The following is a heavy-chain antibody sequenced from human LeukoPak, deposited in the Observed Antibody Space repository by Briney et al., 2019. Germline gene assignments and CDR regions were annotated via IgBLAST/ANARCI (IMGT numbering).Heavy chain of an antibody. V-gene: IGHV3-21*01. J-gene: IGHJ4*02. CDR3: ARGGGYCSSTSCYIRGYNYVDY. Sequence: AGGSLRLSCAASGFTFSSYAMSWVRQAPGKGLEWVSSISSSSSYIYYADSVKGRFTISRDNAKNSLYLQMNSLRAEDTAVYYCARGGGYCSSTSCYIRGYNYVDYWGQGTLVTVSS. D-gene: IGHD2-2*02. CDR1: GFTFSSYA. CDR2: ISSSSSYI.